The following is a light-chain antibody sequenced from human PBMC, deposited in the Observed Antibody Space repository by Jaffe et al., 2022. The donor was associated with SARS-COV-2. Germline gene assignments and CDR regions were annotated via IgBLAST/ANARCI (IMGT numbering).Light chain of an antibody. CDR1: SSNIGKRF. CDR3: GAWDTRLNSGV. J-gene: IGLJ3*02. Sequence: QSVLTQPPSVSAAPGQKVTISCSGGSSNIGKRFVSWYQQFPGAAPRLLIYEDNKRLSGVPDRFSGSKSGTSATLGITGLQTGDEADYYCGAWDTRLNSGVFGGGTRLTVL. V-gene: IGLV1-51*02. CDR2: EDN.